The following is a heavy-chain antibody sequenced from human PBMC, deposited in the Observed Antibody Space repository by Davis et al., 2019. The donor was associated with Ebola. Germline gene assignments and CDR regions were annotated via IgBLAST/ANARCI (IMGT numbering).Heavy chain of an antibody. CDR3: ATCASSGYHRSTAFDY. CDR1: GFTFRSYA. V-gene: IGHV3-30-3*01. D-gene: IGHD5-12*01. Sequence: GESLKTSCAAPGFTFRSYAMHWVRQAPGKGLEWVARLSYTGNDESYADSVKGRFTISRDNSKSTLYLQMNSLRPEDKAVYYCATCASSGYHRSTAFDYWGQGTLVPVSS. J-gene: IGHJ4*02. CDR2: LSYTGNDE.